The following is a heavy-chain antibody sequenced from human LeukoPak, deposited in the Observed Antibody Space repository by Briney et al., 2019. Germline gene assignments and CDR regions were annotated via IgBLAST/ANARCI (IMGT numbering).Heavy chain of an antibody. CDR3: ARHVSYYYDRDEEGRDAFDI. CDR1: GGSISSSSYY. Sequence: SETLSLTCTVSGGSISSSSYYWGWIRQPPGKGLEWIGSIYYSGSTYYNPSLKSRVTISVDTSKNQFSLKLSSVTAADTAVYYCARHVSYYYDRDEEGRDAFDIWGQGTMVTVSS. CDR2: IYYSGST. D-gene: IGHD3-22*01. J-gene: IGHJ3*02. V-gene: IGHV4-39*01.